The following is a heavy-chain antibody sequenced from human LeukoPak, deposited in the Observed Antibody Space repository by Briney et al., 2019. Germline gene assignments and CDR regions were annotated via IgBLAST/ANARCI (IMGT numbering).Heavy chain of an antibody. J-gene: IGHJ5*02. CDR1: GAFISSSSYY. Sequence: SETLSLTCTVSGAFISSSSYYWGWIRQPPGKGLEWIGSFYYSGNTYYNPSLKSRVIISVDTSKNQFSLKLSSVTAADVAVYYCARGGRNQLLINWFDPWGQGTLVTVSS. V-gene: IGHV4-39*02. D-gene: IGHD2-2*01. CDR2: FYYSGNT. CDR3: ARGGRNQLLINWFDP.